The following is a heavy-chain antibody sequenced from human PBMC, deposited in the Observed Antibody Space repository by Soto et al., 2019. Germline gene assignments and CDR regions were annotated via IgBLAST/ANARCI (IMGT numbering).Heavy chain of an antibody. CDR3: ARPVGYYDSRGHAFDI. Sequence: QLQLQESGPGLVKPSETLSLTCTVSGGSISSSSYYWGWIRQPPGKGLEWIGSIYYSGSTYYNPSLKSRVTISVDTSKNQFSLKLSSVTAADTAVYYCARPVGYYDSRGHAFDIWGQGTMVTVSS. CDR2: IYYSGST. D-gene: IGHD3-22*01. V-gene: IGHV4-39*01. J-gene: IGHJ3*02. CDR1: GGSISSSSYY.